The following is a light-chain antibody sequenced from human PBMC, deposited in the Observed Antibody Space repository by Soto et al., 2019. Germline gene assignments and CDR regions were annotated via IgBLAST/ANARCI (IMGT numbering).Light chain of an antibody. CDR1: TGAVTSGHY. V-gene: IGLV7-46*01. CDR3: VIQYNLVRV. Sequence: QAVVTQEPSLTVSQGGTVTLTCGSSTGAVTSGHYPYWFQQKPGQAPMTLIYDASNKYSWTPARFSVTILGGKAALTLSGAEPDDEADYYCVIQYNLVRVFGGGTKLTV. CDR2: DAS. J-gene: IGLJ2*01.